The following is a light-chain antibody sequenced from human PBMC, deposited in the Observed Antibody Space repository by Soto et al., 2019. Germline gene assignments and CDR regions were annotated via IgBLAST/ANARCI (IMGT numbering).Light chain of an antibody. CDR3: SSYGGTFYV. V-gene: IGLV2-14*01. CDR1: RSDVGAYNY. CDR2: EVT. J-gene: IGLJ1*01. Sequence: QSVLTQPASVSGSPGQSIAISCTGTRSDVGAYNYVSWYQQHPGKAPKLMISEVTNRPSGVSDRFSGSKSGNTASLTISGLQAEDEADYYCSSYGGTFYVFGTGTKVTVL.